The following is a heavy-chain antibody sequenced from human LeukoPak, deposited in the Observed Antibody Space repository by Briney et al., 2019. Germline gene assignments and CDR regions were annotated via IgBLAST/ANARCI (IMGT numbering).Heavy chain of an antibody. CDR1: GFTFSSYW. CDR2: INSHGSST. J-gene: IGHJ4*02. CDR3: ARDYGGYDY. V-gene: IGHV3-74*01. Sequence: GGSLRLSCAASGFTFSSYWMHWVRQAPGKGLGWVSRINSHGSSTSYADSVKGRFTISRDNPKNTLYLKMNSLRAEDTAVYYCARDYGGYDYWGQGNPVTVSS. D-gene: IGHD4-17*01.